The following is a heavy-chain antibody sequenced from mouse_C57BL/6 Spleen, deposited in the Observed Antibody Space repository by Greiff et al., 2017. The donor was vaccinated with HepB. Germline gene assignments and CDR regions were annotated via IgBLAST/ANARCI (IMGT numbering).Heavy chain of an antibody. Sequence: VQVVESGAELARPGASVKMSCKASGYTFTSYTMHWVKQRPGQGLEWIGYINPSSGYTKYDQKFKDKATLTADKSSSTAYMQLSSLTSEDSAVYYSARSGDGYYYCAMDYWGQGTSVTVSS. D-gene: IGHD2-3*01. J-gene: IGHJ4*01. V-gene: IGHV1-4*01. CDR3: ARSGDGYYYCAMDY. CDR1: GYTFTSYT. CDR2: INPSSGYT.